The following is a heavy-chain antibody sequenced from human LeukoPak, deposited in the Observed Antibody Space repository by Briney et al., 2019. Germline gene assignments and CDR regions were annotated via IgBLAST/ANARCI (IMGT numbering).Heavy chain of an antibody. J-gene: IGHJ4*02. CDR3: SLGATDY. V-gene: IGHV1-46*01. Sequence: GASVKVSCKASGYTFTSYYMHWVRQPPGQGREWIGIINPSEADTAYAQKFQGTVTVTMDTSTSTVYMELSVLTSEETALYFCSLGATDYWGQGTVVTVSS. D-gene: IGHD1-26*01. CDR2: INPSEADT. CDR1: GYTFTSYY.